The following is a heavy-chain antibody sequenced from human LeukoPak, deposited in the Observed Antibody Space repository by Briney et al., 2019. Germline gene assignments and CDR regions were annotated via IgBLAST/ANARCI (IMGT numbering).Heavy chain of an antibody. J-gene: IGHJ4*02. CDR2: INHSGST. CDR1: GFTFSSYS. CDR3: ARFRSGQFDY. Sequence: GSLRLSCAASGFTFSSYSMNWVRQPPGKGLEWIGEINHSGSTNYNPSLKSRVTISVDTSKNQFSLKLSSVTAADTAVYYCARFRSGQFDYWGQGTLVTVSS. V-gene: IGHV4-34*01.